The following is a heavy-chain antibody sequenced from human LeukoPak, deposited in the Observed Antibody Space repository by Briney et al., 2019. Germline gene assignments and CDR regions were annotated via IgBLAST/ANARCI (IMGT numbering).Heavy chain of an antibody. CDR1: GYTFTSYG. J-gene: IGHJ5*02. CDR2: ISAYNGNT. Sequence: ASVKVSCKASGYTFTSYGISWVRQAPGQGLEWMGWISAYNGNTNYAQKLHGRVTMTTDTSTSPAYMELRSLRSDDTAVYYCARDVLAEHWFDPWGQGTLVTVSS. D-gene: IGHD3-3*02. CDR3: ARDVLAEHWFDP. V-gene: IGHV1-18*01.